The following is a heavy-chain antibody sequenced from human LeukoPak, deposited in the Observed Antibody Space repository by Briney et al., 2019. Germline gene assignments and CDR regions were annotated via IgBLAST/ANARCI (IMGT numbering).Heavy chain of an antibody. D-gene: IGHD2-15*01. Sequence: PSETLSLTCTVFGDSIRSSFYYWGWIRQPPGKGLEWIGSIYYSGSTYYNPSLKSRVIISVDTSNNQFSLKLRSVTAADTAVYYCAMTSADSSYTMDVWGTGTAVTVSS. CDR1: GDSIRSSFYY. CDR3: AMTSADSSYTMDV. CDR2: IYYSGST. V-gene: IGHV4-39*01. J-gene: IGHJ6*03.